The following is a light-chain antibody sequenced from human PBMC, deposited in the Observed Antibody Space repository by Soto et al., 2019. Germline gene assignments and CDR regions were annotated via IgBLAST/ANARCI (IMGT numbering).Light chain of an antibody. CDR1: NSNVGSNT. V-gene: IGLV1-44*01. CDR3: ATWDDSLNGYV. Sequence: QAILRQPRSASGKPGQRVTISCSGSNSNVGSNTVHWYQHLPGTAPKLLIYGNNQRPSGVPDRFSGSTSGTSASLAISGLRSEDESDYYCATWDDSLNGYVFGTGTKVTVL. CDR2: GNN. J-gene: IGLJ1*01.